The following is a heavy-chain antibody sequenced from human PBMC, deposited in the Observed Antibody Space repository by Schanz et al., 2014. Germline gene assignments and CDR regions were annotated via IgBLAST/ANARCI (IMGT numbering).Heavy chain of an antibody. V-gene: IGHV3-23*01. CDR2: ITRQGTT. CDR3: AKGQLLSYYFDY. D-gene: IGHD2-21*01. Sequence: EVKLLESGGHLVQPGGSLRLSCVASGFTFSTYAMNWVRQAPGRGLEWVSGITRQGTTYYGDFVRGRFSISRDNSKNTLYLQMNSLRAEDTAVYYCAKGQLLSYYFDYWGQGTLVTVSS. J-gene: IGHJ4*02. CDR1: GFTFSTYA.